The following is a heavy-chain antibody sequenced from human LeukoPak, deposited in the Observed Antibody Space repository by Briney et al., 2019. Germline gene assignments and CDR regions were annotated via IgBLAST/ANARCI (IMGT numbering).Heavy chain of an antibody. Sequence: SETLSLTCAVYGGSFSGYYWSWIRQPPGKGLEWIGEINHSGSTNYNPSLKSRVTISVDTSKNQFSLKLSSVTAADTGVYYCVSSRRADFDYWGQGTLVTVSS. V-gene: IGHV4-34*01. CDR3: VSSRRADFDY. CDR2: INHSGST. CDR1: GGSFSGYY. J-gene: IGHJ4*02. D-gene: IGHD2/OR15-2a*01.